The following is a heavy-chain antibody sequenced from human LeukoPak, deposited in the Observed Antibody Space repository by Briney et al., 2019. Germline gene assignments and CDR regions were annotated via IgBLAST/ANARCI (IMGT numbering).Heavy chain of an antibody. D-gene: IGHD1-26*01. V-gene: IGHV3-21*01. CDR1: GFTFSTYS. J-gene: IGHJ3*02. CDR2: ITSHNNI. CDR3: ARERGSHRWELHI. Sequence: GGSLRLSCAASGFTFSTYSMNWVRQAPGKGLEWVSTITSHNNIYYADSVKGRFTISRDNAENSLYLQMNSLRAEDTAVYYCARERGSHRWELHIWGQGTMVTVSS.